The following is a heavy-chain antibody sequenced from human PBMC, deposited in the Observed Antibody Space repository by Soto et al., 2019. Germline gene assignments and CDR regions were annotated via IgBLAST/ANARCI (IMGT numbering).Heavy chain of an antibody. CDR2: IQYSGNT. J-gene: IGHJ4*02. V-gene: IGHV4-31*03. Sequence: SETLSLTCTVSGGSISGGSYFWSWIRQHPVKGLEWIGYIQYSGNTYYNPSLKSRVAISVDTSKNQFSLSLRSVTAADTAVFYCARGVSKMSPAYNQRPPYYFDYWGQGTLVTVSS. CDR1: GGSISGGSYF. CDR3: ARGVSKMSPAYNQRPPYYFDY. D-gene: IGHD1-1*01.